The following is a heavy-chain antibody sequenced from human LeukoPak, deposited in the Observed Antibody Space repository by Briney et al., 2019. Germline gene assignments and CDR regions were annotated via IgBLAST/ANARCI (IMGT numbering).Heavy chain of an antibody. V-gene: IGHV1-2*02. Sequence: ASVKVSCKASGYTFTGYYMHWVRQAPGQGLEWMGWINPNSGDTRYAQKFQGRVTMTRDTSISTAYMELSRLRSDDTAVYYCARGSTVGATESLGFDYWGQGTPVTVSS. CDR2: INPNSGDT. J-gene: IGHJ4*02. D-gene: IGHD1-26*01. CDR3: ARGSTVGATESLGFDY. CDR1: GYTFTGYY.